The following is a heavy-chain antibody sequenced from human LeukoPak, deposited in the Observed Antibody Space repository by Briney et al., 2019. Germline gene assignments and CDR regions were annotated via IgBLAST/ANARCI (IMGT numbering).Heavy chain of an antibody. CDR3: ARDYYDSSGYFRGAFDI. D-gene: IGHD3-22*01. J-gene: IGHJ3*02. CDR1: GGSISSSSYY. CDR2: IYYSGST. Sequence: SETLSLTCTVSGGSISSSSYYWGWIRQPPGKGLEWIGSIYYSGSTYYNPSLKSRVTISVDTSKSQFSLKLSSVTAADTAVYYCARDYYDSSGYFRGAFDIWGQGTMVTVSS. V-gene: IGHV4-39*01.